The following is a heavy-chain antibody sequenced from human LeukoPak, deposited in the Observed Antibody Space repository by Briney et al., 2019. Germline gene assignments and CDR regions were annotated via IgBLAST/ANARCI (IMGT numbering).Heavy chain of an antibody. J-gene: IGHJ4*02. CDR2: ISYDGSNK. CDR1: GFTFSSYG. Sequence: GGSLRLSCAASGFTFSSYGMHWVRQAPGKGLEWVAVISYDGSNKYYADSVKGRFTISRDNSKNTLYLQMNSLRAEDTAVYHCAKAPHGDYVGDYWGQGTLVTVSS. D-gene: IGHD4-17*01. V-gene: IGHV3-30*18. CDR3: AKAPHGDYVGDY.